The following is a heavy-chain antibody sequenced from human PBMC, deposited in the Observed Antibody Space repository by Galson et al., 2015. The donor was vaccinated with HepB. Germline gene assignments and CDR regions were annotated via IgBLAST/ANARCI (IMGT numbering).Heavy chain of an antibody. J-gene: IGHJ5*02. Sequence: ETLSLTCAVYGGSVSSGSYYWSWIRQPPGKGLEWIGYIYYSGSTNYNPSLKSRVTISVDTSKNQFSLKLSSVTAADTAVYYCARDERPYYYEAWFDPWGQGTLVTVSS. D-gene: IGHD3-22*01. CDR2: IYYSGST. V-gene: IGHV4-61*01. CDR3: ARDERPYYYEAWFDP. CDR1: GGSVSSGSYY.